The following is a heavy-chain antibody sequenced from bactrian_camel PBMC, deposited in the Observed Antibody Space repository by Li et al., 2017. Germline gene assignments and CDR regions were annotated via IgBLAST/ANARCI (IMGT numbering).Heavy chain of an antibody. CDR2: IDNDGRI. J-gene: IGHJ4*01. Sequence: QVQLVESGGGAVQAGGSLRLSCAASGYTLSSYCMGWFRQAPGKEREGVAAIDNDGRISYADSVKGRFILSQDNAKTTMFLQMNDLKPEDTAMYLCAAGTNAYGVGTRQYDYWGRGTQVTVS. D-gene: IGHD1*01. V-gene: IGHV3S57*01. CDR3: AAGTNAYGVGTRQYDY. CDR1: GYTLSSYC.